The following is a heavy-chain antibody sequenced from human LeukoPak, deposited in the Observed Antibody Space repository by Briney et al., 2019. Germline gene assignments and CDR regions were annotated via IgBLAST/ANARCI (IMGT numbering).Heavy chain of an antibody. V-gene: IGHV3-7*01. CDR3: AREGIVVVIGAFDI. J-gene: IGHJ3*02. D-gene: IGHD3-22*01. CDR2: IKGDGSAR. CDR1: GFTFSSYW. Sequence: GGSLRLSCGASGFTFSSYWMTWVRQAPGKGLEWVANIKGDGSARYYVDSVKGRFTISRDNAYNSVYLQMNSLRPEDTAVYYCAREGIVVVIGAFDIWGQGTMVTVSS.